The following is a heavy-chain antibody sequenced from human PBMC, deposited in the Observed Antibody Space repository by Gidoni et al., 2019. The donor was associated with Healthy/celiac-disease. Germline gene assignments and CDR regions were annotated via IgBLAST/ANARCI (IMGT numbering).Heavy chain of an antibody. CDR2: IRSKANSYAT. CDR3: TALYCSSTSCYFT. Sequence: EVQLVESGGGLVQPGGSLKLSCAASGFTFSGSAMPWVRQASGKGLEWVGRIRSKANSYATAYAASVKGRFTISRDDSKNTAYLQMNSLKTEDTAVYYCTALYCSSTSCYFTWGQGTLVTVSS. J-gene: IGHJ5*02. CDR1: GFTFSGSA. D-gene: IGHD2-2*01. V-gene: IGHV3-73*01.